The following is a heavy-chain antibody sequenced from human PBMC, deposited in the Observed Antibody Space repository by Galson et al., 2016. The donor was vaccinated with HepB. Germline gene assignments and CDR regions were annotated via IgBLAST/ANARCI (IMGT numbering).Heavy chain of an antibody. CDR2: IYYSGTT. V-gene: IGHV4-39*01. CDR1: GGSISSRSYY. Sequence: SETLSLTCTVSGGSISSRSYYWGWIRQPPGKGLEWTGTIYYSGTTYYNPSLKSRVTISVDTTKNQFSLKLSSGTAADTAVYYCARYCSTTSGNKGYYYGMDVWGQGTTVTVSS. D-gene: IGHD2-2*02. J-gene: IGHJ6*02. CDR3: ARYCSTTSGNKGYYYGMDV.